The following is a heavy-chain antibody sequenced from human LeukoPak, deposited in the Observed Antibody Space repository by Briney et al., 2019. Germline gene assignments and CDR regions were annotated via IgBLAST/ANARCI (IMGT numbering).Heavy chain of an antibody. J-gene: IGHJ4*02. CDR1: GYTLTELS. D-gene: IGHD6-13*01. V-gene: IGHV1-24*01. Sequence: ASVKVSFKVSGYTLTELSMHWVRQAPGKGLEWMGGFDPEDGETIYAQKFQGRVTMTEDTSTDTAYMELSSLRSEDTAVYYCAMRKDISSSWYYLDYWGQGTLVTVSS. CDR2: FDPEDGET. CDR3: AMRKDISSSWYYLDY.